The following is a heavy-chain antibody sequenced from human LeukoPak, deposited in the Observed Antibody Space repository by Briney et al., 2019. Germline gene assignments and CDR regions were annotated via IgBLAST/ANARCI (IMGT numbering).Heavy chain of an antibody. V-gene: IGHV4-31*03. D-gene: IGHD3-10*01. J-gene: IGHJ6*04. CDR3: ARDGSGSFYYYYCGMDV. Sequence: SETLSLTCTVSGGSISSGGYYWSWIRQHPGKGLEWIGYIYYSGSTYYNPSLKSRVTISVDTSKNQFSLKLSSVTAADTAVYYCARDGSGSFYYYYCGMDVWGKGTTVTVSS. CDR2: IYYSGST. CDR1: GGSISSGGYY.